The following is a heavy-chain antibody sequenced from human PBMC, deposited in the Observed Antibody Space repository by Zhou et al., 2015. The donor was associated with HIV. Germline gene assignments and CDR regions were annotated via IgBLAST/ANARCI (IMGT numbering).Heavy chain of an antibody. J-gene: IGHJ3*02. D-gene: IGHD2-15*01. CDR3: ASGYCSGGSCYSAQDGEFDAFDI. V-gene: IGHV1-69*12. CDR1: GGTFSSYA. CDR2: FIPIFDTA. Sequence: QVQLVQSGAEVKKPGSSVKVSCKASGGTFSSYAVSWVRQAPGQGLEWMGGFIPIFDTANYAQKFQGRVTITADTNTAYMELSSLRSEDTAVYYCASGYCSGGSCYSAQDGEFDAFDIWGQGTMVTVSS.